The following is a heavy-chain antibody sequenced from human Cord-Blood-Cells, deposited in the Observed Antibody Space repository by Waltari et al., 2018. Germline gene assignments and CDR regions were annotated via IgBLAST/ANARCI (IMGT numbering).Heavy chain of an antibody. CDR2: INPSGGST. V-gene: IGHV1-46*01. Sequence: QVQLVQSGAEVKKPGASVKVSCKASGYTFTSYYMHWVRQAPGQGLEWMGKINPSGGSTNYAQKFQGRVTMTRDTSTGTVYMGLSSLRSEDTAVYYCAGYCSSTSCYDAFDIWGQGTMVTVSS. CDR1: GYTFTSYY. D-gene: IGHD2-2*01. CDR3: AGYCSSTSCYDAFDI. J-gene: IGHJ3*02.